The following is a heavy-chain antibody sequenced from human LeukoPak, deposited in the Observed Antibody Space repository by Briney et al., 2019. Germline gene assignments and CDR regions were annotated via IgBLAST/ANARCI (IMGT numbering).Heavy chain of an antibody. CDR2: ISPSIGNT. J-gene: IGHJ4*02. Sequence: ASVKVSCKASGYTFTNYGITWVRQAPGQGLEWLGWISPSIGNTKYAQKFQGRVTMTTDTSTSTAFMELRSLRSDDTAVYFCARSETYGDLSRHFDNWGQGTLVTVSS. V-gene: IGHV1-18*01. CDR1: GYTFTNYG. D-gene: IGHD4-17*01. CDR3: ARSETYGDLSRHFDN.